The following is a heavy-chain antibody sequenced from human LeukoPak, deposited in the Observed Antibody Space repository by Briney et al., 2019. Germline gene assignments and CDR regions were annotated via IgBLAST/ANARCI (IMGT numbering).Heavy chain of an antibody. D-gene: IGHD3-3*01. Sequence: VASVKVSCKASGGTFSSYAISLVRQAPGQGLEWMGGIIPIFDTANYAQKFQGRVTITADESTSTAYMELSSLRSEDTAVYYCARVFLEWLLYGPHYYYYYYMDVWGKGTTVTVSS. CDR3: ARVFLEWLLYGPHYYYYYYMDV. V-gene: IGHV1-69*01. CDR1: GGTFSSYA. CDR2: IIPIFDTA. J-gene: IGHJ6*03.